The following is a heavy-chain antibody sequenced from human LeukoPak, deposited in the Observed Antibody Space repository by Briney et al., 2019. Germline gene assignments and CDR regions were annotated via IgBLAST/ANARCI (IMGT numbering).Heavy chain of an antibody. CDR3: AAGTYYYDSSGYYGPLFDY. CDR1: GGSFSGYY. V-gene: IGHV4-34*01. Sequence: SETLSLTCAVYGGSFSGYYWSWIRQPPGKGLEWIGEINHSGSTNYNPSLKSRVTISVDTSKNQFSLKLSSVTAADTAVYYCAAGTYYYDSSGYYGPLFDYWGQGTLVTVSS. CDR2: INHSGST. D-gene: IGHD3-22*01. J-gene: IGHJ4*02.